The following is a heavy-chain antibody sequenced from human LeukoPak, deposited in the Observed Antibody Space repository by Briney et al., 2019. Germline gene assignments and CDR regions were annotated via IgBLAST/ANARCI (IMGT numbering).Heavy chain of an antibody. Sequence: ASVKVSCKASGYTFTGYYMHWVRQAPGQGLEWMGWINPNSGGTNYAQKLQGRVTMTTDTSTSTAYMELRSLRSDDTAVYYCARYFESGWSTGSIYWGQGTLVTVSS. V-gene: IGHV1-2*02. D-gene: IGHD6-19*01. CDR1: GYTFTGYY. CDR2: INPNSGGT. CDR3: ARYFESGWSTGSIY. J-gene: IGHJ4*02.